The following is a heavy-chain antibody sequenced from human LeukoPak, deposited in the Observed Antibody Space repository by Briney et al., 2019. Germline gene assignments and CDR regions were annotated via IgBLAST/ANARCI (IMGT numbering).Heavy chain of an antibody. V-gene: IGHV4-59*08. CDR1: GDSISSYY. J-gene: IGHJ4*02. D-gene: IGHD6-6*01. CDR2: IYYSGST. CDR3: ARHPFAAHHRVDY. Sequence: SETLSLTCTVSGDSISSYYWNWIRQPPGKGLEWIGYIYYSGSTNYNPSLKSRVTMSVDTSKNQFSLKLASVTAADTAVYHCARHPFAAHHRVDYWGQGTLVTVSS.